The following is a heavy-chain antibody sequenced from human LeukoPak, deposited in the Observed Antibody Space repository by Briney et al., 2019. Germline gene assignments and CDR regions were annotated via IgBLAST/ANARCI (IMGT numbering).Heavy chain of an antibody. V-gene: IGHV3-48*03. CDR1: GLPFSHYD. CDR2: ISSGGYTI. CDR3: AKALYDSPLAGDP. J-gene: IGHJ5*02. D-gene: IGHD3-22*01. Sequence: GGSLRLSCAVSGLPFSHYDMNWVRQAPGKGLEWVSSISSGGYTIKYHDSVRGRFIISRDNANNSLYLQMSNLRVDDTAIYYCAKALYDSPLAGDPWGQGTLVTVSS.